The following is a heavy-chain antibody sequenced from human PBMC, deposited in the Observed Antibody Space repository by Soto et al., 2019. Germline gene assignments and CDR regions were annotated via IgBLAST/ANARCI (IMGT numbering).Heavy chain of an antibody. J-gene: IGHJ5*02. V-gene: IGHV4-30-2*01. CDR3: VRAGYDSSVGWFDP. Sequence: QLQLQESGSGLVKPSQTLSLTCAVSGGSISSGGYSWSWIRQPPGKGLEWIGYIYHSGSTYYNPSLTSRVTISVDRSKNQFSLKLSSVTAADTAVYYCVRAGYDSSVGWFDPWGQGTLVTVSS. D-gene: IGHD3-22*01. CDR1: GGSISSGGYS. CDR2: IYHSGST.